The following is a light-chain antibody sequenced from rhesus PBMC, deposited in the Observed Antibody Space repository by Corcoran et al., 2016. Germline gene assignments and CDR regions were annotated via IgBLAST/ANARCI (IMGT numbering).Light chain of an antibody. CDR3: QRHNCYPRA. CDR2: YAT. V-gene: IGKV1S14*01. Sequence: DIQMTQSPSSLSASVGDTVTITCRASQGISNHSAWYQQKPGKAPKPLIYYATKLESGVPSRFSGSGSGTDFTLTISSLQPEDFATYYCQRHNCYPRAFGQGTKVEIK. CDR1: QGISNH. J-gene: IGKJ1*01.